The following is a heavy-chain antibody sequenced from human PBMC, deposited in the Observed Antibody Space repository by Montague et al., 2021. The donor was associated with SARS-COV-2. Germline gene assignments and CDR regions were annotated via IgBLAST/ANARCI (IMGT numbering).Heavy chain of an antibody. CDR1: GGSLSSDY. J-gene: IGHJ5*02. CDR3: VWERQYNWLDA. CDR2: IYYRGST. V-gene: IGHV4-59*01. D-gene: IGHD4-11*01. Sequence: SETLSLTCTVSGGSLSSDYWSWIRQPPGKGLERIGYIYYRGSTNYIPTLKIRVTLSVEPSTNQFSLKVYSATVADTATYYCVWERQYNWLDAWGQGTLVTVSS.